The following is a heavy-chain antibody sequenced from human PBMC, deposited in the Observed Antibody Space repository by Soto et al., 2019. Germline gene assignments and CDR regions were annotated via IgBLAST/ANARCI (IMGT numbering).Heavy chain of an antibody. CDR1: GGSISSGGYY. D-gene: IGHD2-2*01. CDR3: ARGKDCSSTSCYLGYYYYGMDV. Sequence: QVQLQESGPGLVKPSQTLSLTCTVSGGSISSGGYYWSWIRQHPGKGLEWIGYIYYSGSTYYNPSLTSRVTISVDTSKNQFSLKLSSVTAADTAVYYCARGKDCSSTSCYLGYYYYGMDVWGQGTTVTVSS. J-gene: IGHJ6*02. CDR2: IYYSGST. V-gene: IGHV4-31*03.